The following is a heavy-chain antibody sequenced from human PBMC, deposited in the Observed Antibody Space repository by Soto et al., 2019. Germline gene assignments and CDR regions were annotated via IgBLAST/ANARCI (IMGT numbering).Heavy chain of an antibody. J-gene: IGHJ4*02. CDR3: ARGPSTGFVDY. CDR1: GYTFNTYA. V-gene: IGHV1-3*01. CDR2: INAGNGNT. D-gene: IGHD3-10*01. Sequence: ASVKVSCKASGYTFNTYAMHWVRQAPGQRLEWTGWINAGNGNTEYSQKFQGRVTITRNISVSTAYMELSSLRSEDTAVYYCARGPSTGFVDYWGQGTLVTVSS.